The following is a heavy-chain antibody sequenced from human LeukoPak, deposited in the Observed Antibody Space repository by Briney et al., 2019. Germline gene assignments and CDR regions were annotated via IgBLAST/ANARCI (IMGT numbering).Heavy chain of an antibody. CDR2: IYYSGSI. Sequence: PSETLSLTCTVSGGSINFYYWSWIRQSPGKGLEWIGNIYYSGSINYNPSLKSRVTISVDTSKNPFSLILSSVTAADTAVYYCARALGYYDFWSGSSSPSNWFDPWGQGTLVTVSS. CDR1: GGSINFYY. J-gene: IGHJ5*02. V-gene: IGHV4-59*01. CDR3: ARALGYYDFWSGSSSPSNWFDP. D-gene: IGHD3-3*01.